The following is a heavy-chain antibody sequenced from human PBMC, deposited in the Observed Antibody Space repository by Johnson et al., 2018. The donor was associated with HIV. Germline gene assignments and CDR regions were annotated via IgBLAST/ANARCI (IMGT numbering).Heavy chain of an antibody. J-gene: IGHJ3*02. Sequence: VQLVESGGGVVQPGGSLRLSCAASGFTFSSYDMHWVRQPTGKGLEWVSAIGIAGDTYYQGSVKGRFSISRENAKNSLYLRMNSLRAGDTAMYYCARASYNSSSWTWDVFDIWGQGTMVTVSS. CDR1: GFTFSSYD. CDR3: ARASYNSSSWTWDVFDI. V-gene: IGHV3-13*01. CDR2: IGIAGDT. D-gene: IGHD6-13*01.